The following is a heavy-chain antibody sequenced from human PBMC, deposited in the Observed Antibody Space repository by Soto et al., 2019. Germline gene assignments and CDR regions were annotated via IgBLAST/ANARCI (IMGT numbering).Heavy chain of an antibody. CDR3: ARDVWFGELSNWFDP. J-gene: IGHJ5*02. CDR1: GGSISSGDYY. D-gene: IGHD3-10*01. CDR2: IYYSGST. Sequence: PSETLSLTCTVSGGSISSGDYYWSWIRQPPGKGLERIGYIYYSGSTYYNPSLKSRVTISVDTSKNQFSLKLSSVTAADTAVYYCARDVWFGELSNWFDPWGQGTLVTVSS. V-gene: IGHV4-30-4*01.